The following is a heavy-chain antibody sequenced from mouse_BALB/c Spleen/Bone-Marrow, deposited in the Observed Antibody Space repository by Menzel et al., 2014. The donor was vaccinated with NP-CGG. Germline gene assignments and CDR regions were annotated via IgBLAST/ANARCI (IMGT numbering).Heavy chain of an antibody. CDR2: ISSGGSYT. J-gene: IGHJ1*01. V-gene: IGHV5-9-3*01. D-gene: IGHD2-1*01. Sequence: DVKLQESGGGLVKPGGSLKLSCAASGFTFSSYAMSWVCQTPEKRLEWVATISSGGSYTYYPDSVKGRFTISRDNAKNTLYLQMSSLRSEDTAMYYCARFYYGNYVRYFDVWGAGTTVTVSS. CDR3: ARFYYGNYVRYFDV. CDR1: GFTFSSYA.